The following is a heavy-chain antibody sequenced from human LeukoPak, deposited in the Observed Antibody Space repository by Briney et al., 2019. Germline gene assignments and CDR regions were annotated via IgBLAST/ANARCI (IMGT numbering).Heavy chain of an antibody. J-gene: IGHJ3*02. V-gene: IGHV4-4*07. CDR3: ARDGLYDSSGYYFDAFDI. CDR2: IYTSGST. Sequence: SETLSLTCTVSGGSISSYHWSWIRQPAGKGLEWIGRIYTSGSTNYNPSLKSRVTMSVDTSKNQFSLKLSSVTAADTAVYYCARDGLYDSSGYYFDAFDIWGQGTMVTVSS. CDR1: GGSISSYH. D-gene: IGHD3-22*01.